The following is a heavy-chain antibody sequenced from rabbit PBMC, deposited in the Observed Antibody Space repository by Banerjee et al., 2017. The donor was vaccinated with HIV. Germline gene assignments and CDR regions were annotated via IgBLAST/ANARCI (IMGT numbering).Heavy chain of an antibody. D-gene: IGHD4-2*01. CDR3: ARGYAGSGGLDL. CDR2: IYAGSGDSS. J-gene: IGHJ4*01. V-gene: IGHV1S40*01. CDR1: GFSFSSSYW. Sequence: QSLEESGGDLVKPGASLTLTCTASGFSFSSSYWICWFRQAPGKGLEWIACIYAGSGDSSYYASWVNGRFTISKTSSTTVTLQMTSLTAADTATYFCARGYAGSGGLDLWGPGTLVTVS.